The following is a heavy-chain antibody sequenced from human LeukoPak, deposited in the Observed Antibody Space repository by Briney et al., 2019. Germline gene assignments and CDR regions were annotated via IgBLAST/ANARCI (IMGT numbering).Heavy chain of an antibody. CDR2: IYYSGST. CDR1: GGSISSHY. J-gene: IGHJ6*03. D-gene: IGHD2-2*02. V-gene: IGHV4-59*08. CDR3: ARAGDQLLYYYMDV. Sequence: SETLSLTCTVSGGSISSHYWSWIRQPPGKGLEWIGYIYYSGSTNYNPSLKSRVTISVDTSKNQFSLKLSSVTAADTAVYYCARAGDQLLYYYMDVWGKGTTVTVSS.